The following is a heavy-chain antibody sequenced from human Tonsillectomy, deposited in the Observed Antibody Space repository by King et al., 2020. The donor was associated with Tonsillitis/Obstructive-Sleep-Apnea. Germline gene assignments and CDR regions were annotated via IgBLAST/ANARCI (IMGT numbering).Heavy chain of an antibody. CDR1: GYRFSSSW. CDR2: IYPGNSET. Sequence: QLVQSGAEVKKPGESLKISCEGSGYRFSSSWIGWIRQSPGKGLEWMGVIYPGNSETRYSPPFQGLVTISADKSITTAKLQGGSLKASDTAMYYCARLGDSSSFVSLDYFDYWGQGTLVTVSS. CDR3: ARLGDSSSFVSLDYFDY. J-gene: IGHJ4*02. D-gene: IGHD6-6*01. V-gene: IGHV5-51*01.